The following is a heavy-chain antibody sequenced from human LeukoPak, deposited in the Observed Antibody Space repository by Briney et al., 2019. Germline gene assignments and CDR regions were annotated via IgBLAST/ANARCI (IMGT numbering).Heavy chain of an antibody. D-gene: IGHD4-17*01. Sequence: GSSVKVSCKASGGTFSSYAINWVRQATGQGLEWMGWMNPNSGNTGYAQKFQGRVTITRNTSISTAYMELSSLRSEDTAVYYCARGDYGYFDYWGQGTLVTVSS. CDR3: ARGDYGYFDY. J-gene: IGHJ4*02. V-gene: IGHV1-8*03. CDR2: MNPNSGNT. CDR1: GGTFSSYA.